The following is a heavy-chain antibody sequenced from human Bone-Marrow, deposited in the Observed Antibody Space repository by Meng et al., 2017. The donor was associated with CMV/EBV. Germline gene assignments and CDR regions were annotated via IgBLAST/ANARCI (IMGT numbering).Heavy chain of an antibody. CDR1: GFIFSSYS. CDR3: AGGIVGPTN. J-gene: IGHJ4*02. CDR2: ISSSSTYI. Sequence: GESLKISCAVSGFIFSSYSMNWVRQAPGKGLEWVSSISSSSTYISYADSVKGRFTISRDNTKNSLYLQMNSLRAEDTAVYYCAGGIVGPTNWGQGTLVTVSS. D-gene: IGHD2-15*01. V-gene: IGHV3-21*01.